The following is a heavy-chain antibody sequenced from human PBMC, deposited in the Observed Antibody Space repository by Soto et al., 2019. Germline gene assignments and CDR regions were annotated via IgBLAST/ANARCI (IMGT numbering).Heavy chain of an antibody. J-gene: IGHJ4*02. CDR1: GYTFTRYA. D-gene: IGHD6-13*01. Sequence: GASVKVSCKASGYTFTRYAIHWVRQAPGQRLEWMGWINAGNGNTEYSQRFQGRVIISSDTSASTAYMELSSLRSEDTAVYYCARSYSSSWHLDYWGQGTLVTSPQ. CDR2: INAGNGNT. CDR3: ARSYSSSWHLDY. V-gene: IGHV1-3*01.